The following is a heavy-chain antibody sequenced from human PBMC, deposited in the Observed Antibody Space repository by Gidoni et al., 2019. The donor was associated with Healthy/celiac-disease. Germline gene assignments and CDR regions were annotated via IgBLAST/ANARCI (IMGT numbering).Heavy chain of an antibody. J-gene: IGHJ6*02. V-gene: IGHV3-30*18. Sequence: QVQLVESGGGVVQPGRSLRLSCSASGFTFSSYGMHWVRQAPGKGLEWVAVISYDGSNKYYADSVKGRFTISRDNSKNTLYLQMNSLRAEDTAVYYCAKESGQYNYYYYGMDVWGQGTTVTVSS. CDR3: AKESGQYNYYYYGMDV. D-gene: IGHD6-6*01. CDR2: ISYDGSNK. CDR1: GFTFSSYG.